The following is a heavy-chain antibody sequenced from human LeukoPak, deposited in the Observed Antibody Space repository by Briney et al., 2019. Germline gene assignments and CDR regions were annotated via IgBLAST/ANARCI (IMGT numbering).Heavy chain of an antibody. CDR2: MWYDGSNN. J-gene: IGHJ4*02. D-gene: IGHD6-13*01. V-gene: IGHV3-33*06. CDR3: AKDRGIAAAGLDY. Sequence: GGSLRLSCAASGFTFSSYGMHWVRQAPGKGLEWVAVMWYDGSNNYYADSVKGRFTISRDNSKDTLYLQMNSLRAEDTAVYYCAKDRGIAAAGLDYWGQGTLVTVSS. CDR1: GFTFSSYG.